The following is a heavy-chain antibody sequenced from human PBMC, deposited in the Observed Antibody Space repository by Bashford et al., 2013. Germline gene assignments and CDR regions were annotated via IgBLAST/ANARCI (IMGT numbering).Heavy chain of an antibody. CDR2: ISSSGTTTTV. CDR3: AREYSGRYSSLDY. D-gene: IGHD1-26*01. V-gene: IGHV3-48*04. J-gene: IGHJ4*02. Sequence: GGSLRLSCSASGFTFSSYWMHWVRQAPGKGLEWVSYISSSGTTTTVYYADSVRGRFTLSRDNAKNSLYLQMNTLRAEDTAVYYCAREYSGRYSSLDYWGQGTLVTVSS. CDR1: GFTFSSYW.